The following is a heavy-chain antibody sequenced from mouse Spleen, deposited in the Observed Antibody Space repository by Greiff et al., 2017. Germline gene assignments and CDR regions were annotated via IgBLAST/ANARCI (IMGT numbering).Heavy chain of an antibody. D-gene: IGHD2-2*01. CDR1: GYTFTSYW. CDR3: ARGTIYYGYDWFAY. J-gene: IGHJ3*01. Sequence: VQLQQSGTELVKPGASVKLSCKASGYTFTSYWMHWVKQRPGQGLEWIGNINPSNGGTNYNEKFKSKATLTVDKSSSTAYMQLSSLTSEDSAVYYCARGTIYYGYDWFAYWGQGTLVTVSA. CDR2: INPSNGGT. V-gene: IGHV1-53*01.